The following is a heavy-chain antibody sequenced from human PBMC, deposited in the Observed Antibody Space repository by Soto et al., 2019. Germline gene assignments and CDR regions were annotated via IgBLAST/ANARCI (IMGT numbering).Heavy chain of an antibody. Sequence: QVQLVQSGPEVKKPGASVKVSCEASGYTFTTSGISWVRQAPGQGLEWMGWISTYNGDTNSAQKFHGRLTMTADPSTGTVYRELMSLKSDDTAVYYCARQGSWPYYYYGLDVWGQGTTVTVSS. D-gene: IGHD1-26*01. CDR1: GYTFTTSG. J-gene: IGHJ6*02. V-gene: IGHV1-18*01. CDR2: ISTYNGDT. CDR3: ARQGSWPYYYYGLDV.